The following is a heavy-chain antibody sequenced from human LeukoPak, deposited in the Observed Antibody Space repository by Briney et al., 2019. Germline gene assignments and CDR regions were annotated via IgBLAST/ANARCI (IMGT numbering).Heavy chain of an antibody. J-gene: IGHJ4*02. Sequence: GGSLRLSCAASGFTFGTYAMSWVRQAPGKGLEWVSAISGSGGSTYYADSVEGRFTISRDNSKNTLYLQINSLRAEDTALYYCAKKSGGDCHDYWGQGTLVTVSS. CDR2: ISGSGGST. D-gene: IGHD2-21*02. V-gene: IGHV3-23*01. CDR3: AKKSGGDCHDY. CDR1: GFTFGTYA.